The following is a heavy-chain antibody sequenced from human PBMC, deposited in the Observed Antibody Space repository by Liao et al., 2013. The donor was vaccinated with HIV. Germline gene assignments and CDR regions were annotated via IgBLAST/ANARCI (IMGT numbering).Heavy chain of an antibody. D-gene: IGHD6-19*01. CDR3: ARSERIYSSGYYMDV. Sequence: QVQLQQWGPGLVKPSQTLSLTCTVSGYSVSSGDYYWTWIRQPAGKGLEWIGRLYTSGSSNYNPSFKSRVAMSIDTSKSQFSLILNSVTAADTAVYYCARSERIYSSGYYMDVWGKGTTVTVSS. J-gene: IGHJ6*03. V-gene: IGHV4-61*02. CDR2: LYTSGSS. CDR1: GYSVSSGDYY.